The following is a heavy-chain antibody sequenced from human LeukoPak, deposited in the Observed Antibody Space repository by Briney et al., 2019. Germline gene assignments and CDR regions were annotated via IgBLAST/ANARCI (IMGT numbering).Heavy chain of an antibody. V-gene: IGHV1-2*02. D-gene: IGHD1-14*01. CDR1: GYTFADYY. Sequence: ASVKVSCKASGYTFADYYMHWVRQAPGQGLEWMEWIDPNKGDTDYAQKFQGRVTMTRDTSMTTAYMELTRLTSDDTAVYYCARDQKSADNKVRKGAFDIWGQGTMVIVSS. CDR2: IDPNKGDT. CDR3: ARDQKSADNKVRKGAFDI. J-gene: IGHJ3*02.